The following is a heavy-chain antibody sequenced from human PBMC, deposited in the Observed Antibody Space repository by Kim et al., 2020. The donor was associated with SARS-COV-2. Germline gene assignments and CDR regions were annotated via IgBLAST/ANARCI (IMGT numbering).Heavy chain of an antibody. CDR3: ARENYYGSGSFYYYYYYGMDV. J-gene: IGHJ6*02. V-gene: IGHV3-30*04. D-gene: IGHD3-10*01. Sequence: GGSLRLSCAASGFTFSSYAMHWVRQAPGKGQEWVAVISYDGSNKYYSDSVKGRFTISRDNSKNTLYLQMNSLRAEDTAVYYCARENYYGSGSFYYYYYYGMDVWGQGTTVTVSS. CDR1: GFTFSSYA. CDR2: ISYDGSNK.